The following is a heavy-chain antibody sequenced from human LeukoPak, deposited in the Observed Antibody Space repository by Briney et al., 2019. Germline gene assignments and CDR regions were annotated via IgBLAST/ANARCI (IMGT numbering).Heavy chain of an antibody. CDR2: ITSRSTT. J-gene: IGHJ4*02. Sequence: GGSLRLSCEASGFTFSSYSMNWVRQAPGKGLEWVSGITSRSTTYYADSVKGRFTISRDNSKNMVWLQINSPTAEDTATYYCAKDGNWARFEDWGQGTLVTVSP. V-gene: IGHV3-23*01. CDR3: AKDGNWARFED. D-gene: IGHD7-27*01. CDR1: GFTFSSYS.